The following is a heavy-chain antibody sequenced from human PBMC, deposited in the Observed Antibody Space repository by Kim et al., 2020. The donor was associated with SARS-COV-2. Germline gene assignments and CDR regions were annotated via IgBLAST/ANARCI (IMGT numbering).Heavy chain of an antibody. D-gene: IGHD6-13*01. Sequence: GGSLRLSCEASQFSISNFWMTWVRRAPGKGLEWLANINQDGSDKNYVDSVKGRFTVSRDNRKNSVYLEMTGLRVEDTAIYYCVRDYGAARAGFYYGLDVWGRGTTVTVSS. CDR1: QFSISNFW. CDR3: VRDYGAARAGFYYGLDV. V-gene: IGHV3-7*01. CDR2: INQDGSDK. J-gene: IGHJ6*02.